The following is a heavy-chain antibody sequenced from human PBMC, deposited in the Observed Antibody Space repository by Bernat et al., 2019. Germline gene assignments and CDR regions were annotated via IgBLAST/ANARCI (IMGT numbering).Heavy chain of an antibody. CDR3: ARVVVAASIDY. CDR1: GGSISSSSYY. CDR2: IYYSGST. D-gene: IGHD2-15*01. Sequence: QLQLQESGPGLVKPSETLSLTCTVSGGSISSSSYYWGWIRQPPGKGLEWIGSIYYSGSTYYNPSLKSRVTISVDTSKNQFSLKLSSVTAADTAVYYCARVVVAASIDYWGQGTLVTVSS. J-gene: IGHJ4*02. V-gene: IGHV4-39*01.